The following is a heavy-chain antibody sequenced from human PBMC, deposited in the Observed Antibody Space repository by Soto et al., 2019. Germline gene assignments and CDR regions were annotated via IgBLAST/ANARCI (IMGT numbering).Heavy chain of an antibody. V-gene: IGHV3-23*01. J-gene: IGHJ4*02. CDR1: GFTFSSYA. CDR2: ISGSGGST. D-gene: IGHD1-26*01. CDR3: ARRGSGSYYDY. Sequence: EVQLLESGGGLVQPGGSLRLSCAASGFTFSSYAMRWVRQAPVKGLEWVSAISGSGGSTYYADSVKGRFTISRDNSKNPLYLQMTSLRAEDTAVYYCARRGSGSYYDYWGQGTLVTVSS.